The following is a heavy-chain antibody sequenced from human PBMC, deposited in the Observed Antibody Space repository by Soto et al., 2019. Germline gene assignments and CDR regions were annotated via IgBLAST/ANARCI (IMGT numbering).Heavy chain of an antibody. D-gene: IGHD3-22*01. J-gene: IGHJ4*02. V-gene: IGHV1-69*13. Sequence: SVKVSCKASGGTFSSYAISWVRQAPGQGLEWMGGIIPIFGTANYAQKFQGRVTITADESTSTAYMELSSLRSEDTAVYYCARAQNPYYDSSGYYLDYWGQGTLVTVSS. CDR2: IIPIFGTA. CDR3: ARAQNPYYDSSGYYLDY. CDR1: GGTFSSYA.